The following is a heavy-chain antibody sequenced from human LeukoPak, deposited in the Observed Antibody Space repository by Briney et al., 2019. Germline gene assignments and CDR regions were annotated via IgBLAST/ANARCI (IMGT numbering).Heavy chain of an antibody. J-gene: IGHJ4*02. D-gene: IGHD6-13*01. CDR2: IYYSGST. CDR3: ARSPGGAYSSHFDY. Sequence: SETLSLTCTVSGGSISSGDYYWSWIRQPPGKGLEWIGYIYYSGSTNYNPSLKSRVTISVDTSKNQFSLKLSSVTAADTAVYYCARSPGGAYSSHFDYWGQGTLVTVSS. CDR1: GGSISSGDYY. V-gene: IGHV4-61*08.